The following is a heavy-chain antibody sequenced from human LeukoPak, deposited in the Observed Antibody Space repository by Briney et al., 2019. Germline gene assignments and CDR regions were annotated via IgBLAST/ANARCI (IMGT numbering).Heavy chain of an antibody. Sequence: GGSLGLSCAASGFTFSSYWMSWVRQAPGKGLEWVANIKQDGGEKYYVDSVKGRFTISRDNAKNSLYLQMNSLRAEDTAVYYCARDTYYYDSSGYPLDYWGQGTLVTVSS. CDR3: ARDTYYYDSSGYPLDY. D-gene: IGHD3-22*01. V-gene: IGHV3-7*01. CDR2: IKQDGGEK. CDR1: GFTFSSYW. J-gene: IGHJ4*02.